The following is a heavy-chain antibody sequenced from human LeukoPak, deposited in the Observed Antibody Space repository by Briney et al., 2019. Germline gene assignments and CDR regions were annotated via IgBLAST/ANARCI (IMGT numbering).Heavy chain of an antibody. CDR1: VGSFSGYY. Sequence: SETLSLTRAFYVGSFSGYYWSWIRQPPAKGVAGVGEINHSGSTNYNPSLKSRVTISVDKSKNQFSLKLSSVTAADTAVYYCARVTGSLRSYYYYIDVWGKGTTVTVSS. CDR2: INHSGST. J-gene: IGHJ6*03. V-gene: IGHV4-34*01. D-gene: IGHD3-10*01. CDR3: ARVTGSLRSYYYYIDV.